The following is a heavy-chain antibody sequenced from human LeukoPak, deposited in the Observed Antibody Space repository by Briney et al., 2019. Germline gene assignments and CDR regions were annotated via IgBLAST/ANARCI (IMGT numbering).Heavy chain of an antibody. V-gene: IGHV4-4*07. Sequence: SETLSLTCTVAGSSISSYYWSLIRQPAGKGLEWIGRIYTSGSTNYNPSLKSRVTMSVDTSKNQFSLKLSSVTAADTAVYYCARGVAVAAYFDYWGQGTLVTVSS. CDR1: GSSISSYY. D-gene: IGHD6-19*01. J-gene: IGHJ4*02. CDR2: IYTSGST. CDR3: ARGVAVAAYFDY.